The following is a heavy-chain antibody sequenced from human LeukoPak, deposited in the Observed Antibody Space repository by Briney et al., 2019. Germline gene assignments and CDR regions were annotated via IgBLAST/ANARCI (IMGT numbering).Heavy chain of an antibody. D-gene: IGHD3-22*01. Sequence: ASVKVSCKASGYTFISYDINWVRQAPGQGLKGLGWMNPNSGDTGYAQKFQGRVSMTRDTSISTAYMELSGLRSEDTAVYYCARGLYYYDSNGRTPYDFWGQGTLVTVSS. CDR2: MNPNSGDT. CDR3: ARGLYYYDSNGRTPYDF. V-gene: IGHV1-8*01. J-gene: IGHJ4*02. CDR1: GYTFISYD.